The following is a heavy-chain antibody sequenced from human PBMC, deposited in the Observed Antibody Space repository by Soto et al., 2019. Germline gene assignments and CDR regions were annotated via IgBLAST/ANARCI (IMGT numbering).Heavy chain of an antibody. CDR3: ARTRSAWSDFLYYSLLV. D-gene: IGHD1-26*01. Sequence: TGGSLRLSCAASGFTFNSYGMHWVRQGPGNGLEWVAFISYDSTKTYYADSVKGRFTISRDNSNSALYVQMNSLTGEDTAVYYCARTRSAWSDFLYYSLLVWGQGTTVTVSS. CDR2: ISYDSTKT. J-gene: IGHJ6*02. V-gene: IGHV3-30*03. CDR1: GFTFNSYG.